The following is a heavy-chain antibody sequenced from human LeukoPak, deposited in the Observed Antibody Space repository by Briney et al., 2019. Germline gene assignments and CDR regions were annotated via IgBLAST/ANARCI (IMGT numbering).Heavy chain of an antibody. CDR2: IVPIFGTA. D-gene: IGHD3-10*01. CDR1: GGTFRSYA. J-gene: IGHJ4*02. Sequence: ASVKVSCKASGGTFRSYAISWVRQAPGQGLEWMGGIVPIFGTANYAQKFQGRVTITADKSTSTAYMELSSLRSEDTAVYYCARDPLDGSGSYFGYWGQGTLVTVSS. V-gene: IGHV1-69*06. CDR3: ARDPLDGSGSYFGY.